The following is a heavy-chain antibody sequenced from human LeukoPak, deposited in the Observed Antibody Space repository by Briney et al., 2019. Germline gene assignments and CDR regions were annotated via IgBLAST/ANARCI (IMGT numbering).Heavy chain of an antibody. J-gene: IGHJ4*02. D-gene: IGHD3-10*01. Sequence: GESLKISCTGSGYSFTTYWISWVRQMPGKGLEWMGRIDPSDSYTNYSPSFQGHVTISVDKSTSTAYLQWSSLEASDTAMYYCARLYGSGSLWGQGTLVTVSS. CDR1: GYSFTTYW. V-gene: IGHV5-10-1*01. CDR2: IDPSDSYT. CDR3: ARLYGSGSL.